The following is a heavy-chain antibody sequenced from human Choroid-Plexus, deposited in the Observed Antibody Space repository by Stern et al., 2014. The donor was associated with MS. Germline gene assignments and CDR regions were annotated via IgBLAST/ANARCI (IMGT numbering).Heavy chain of an antibody. CDR3: ARDQRGITIFGVVTDYYYLGMDV. Sequence: VQLVESGAEVKKPGASVKVSCKTSGYIFTGYYIHWVRQAPGQGLEWMAWTNPNTGGTNYAQKFQGRVTMSRDTSISTAYVELSSLTSEGTAVYYCARDQRGITIFGVVTDYYYLGMDVWGQGTTVTVSS. J-gene: IGHJ6*02. D-gene: IGHD3-3*01. CDR2: TNPNTGGT. CDR1: GYIFTGYY. V-gene: IGHV1-2*02.